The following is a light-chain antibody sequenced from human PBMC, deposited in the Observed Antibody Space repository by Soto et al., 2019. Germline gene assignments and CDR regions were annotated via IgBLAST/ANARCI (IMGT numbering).Light chain of an antibody. J-gene: IGKJ1*01. V-gene: IGKV1-6*01. CDR3: LQDYNYPWT. CDR1: QGIRND. CDR2: DAS. Sequence: AIQMTQSPSSLSASVGDRVIITCRASQGIRNDLGWFQQKPGKAPKLLIYDASSLQSGVPSRFRGSGSGTDFTLTISSLQPEDFATYYCLQDYNYPWTFGHGTKVEIK.